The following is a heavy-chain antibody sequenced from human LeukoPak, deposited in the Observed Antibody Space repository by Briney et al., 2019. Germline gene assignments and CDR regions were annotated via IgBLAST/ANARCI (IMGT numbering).Heavy chain of an antibody. J-gene: IGHJ6*02. CDR2: IYTSGST. CDR3: ARDTATMGYYYGMDV. D-gene: IGHD2-15*01. CDR1: GGSISSGGYY. V-gene: IGHV4-61*02. Sequence: SQTLSLTCTVSGGSISSGGYYWSWIRQPAGKGLEWIGRIYTSGSTNYNPSLKSRVTIPVDTSKNQFSLKLSSVTAADTAVYYCARDTATMGYYYGMDVWGQGTTVTVSS.